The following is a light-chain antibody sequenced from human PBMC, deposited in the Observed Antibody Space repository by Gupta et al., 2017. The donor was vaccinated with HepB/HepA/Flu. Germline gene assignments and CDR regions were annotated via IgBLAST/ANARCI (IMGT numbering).Light chain of an antibody. CDR3: QQYYSTPLT. V-gene: IGKV4-1*01. Sequence: DIVMTQSRVSLAVSLRERAPINCKSSQSVLYSSNNKNYLAWYQQKPGQPPKLLIYWASTRESGVPDRFSGSGSGTDFTLTISSLQAEDVAVYYCQQYYSTPLTFGGGTKVEIK. CDR2: WAS. J-gene: IGKJ4*01. CDR1: QSVLYSSNNKNY.